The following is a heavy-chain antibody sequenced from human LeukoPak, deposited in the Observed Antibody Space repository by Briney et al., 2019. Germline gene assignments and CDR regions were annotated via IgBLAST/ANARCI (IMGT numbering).Heavy chain of an antibody. J-gene: IGHJ4*02. CDR3: ARAVRFWSGYYSRYFDY. CDR2: INHSGST. D-gene: IGHD3-3*01. Sequence: SETLSLTCAVYGGSFSGYYWSWIRQPPGKGLEWIGEINHSGSTNYNPSLKSRVTISVDTSKNWFSLKLSSVTAADTAVYYCARAVRFWSGYYSRYFDYWGQGTLVTVSS. CDR1: GGSFSGYY. V-gene: IGHV4-34*01.